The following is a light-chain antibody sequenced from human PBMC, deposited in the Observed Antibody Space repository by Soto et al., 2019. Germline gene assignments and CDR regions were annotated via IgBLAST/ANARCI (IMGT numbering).Light chain of an antibody. CDR1: QSVSGS. J-gene: IGKJ1*01. CDR3: QQYHIWPPWT. CDR2: GAS. Sequence: EIVLTQSPGTLSLSPGERATLSCRASQSVSGSLAWYQQRPGQAPRLLMYGASTRADGIPARFTGSGSGTEFTLTISSLQSEDFAVYYCQQYHIWPPWTSGQGTKVDIK. V-gene: IGKV3-15*01.